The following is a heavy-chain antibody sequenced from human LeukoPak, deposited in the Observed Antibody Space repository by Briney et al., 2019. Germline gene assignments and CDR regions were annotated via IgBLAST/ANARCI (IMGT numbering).Heavy chain of an antibody. D-gene: IGHD6-13*01. J-gene: IGHJ4*02. CDR1: GYTLTELS. Sequence: ASVKVSCKVSGYTLTELSMHWVRQAPGKGLEWMGGFDPEDGETIYAQKFQGRVTMTEDTSTDTAYVELSSLRSEDTAVYYCATGRGLAAAGTLFDYWGQGTLVTVSS. CDR2: FDPEDGET. V-gene: IGHV1-24*01. CDR3: ATGRGLAAAGTLFDY.